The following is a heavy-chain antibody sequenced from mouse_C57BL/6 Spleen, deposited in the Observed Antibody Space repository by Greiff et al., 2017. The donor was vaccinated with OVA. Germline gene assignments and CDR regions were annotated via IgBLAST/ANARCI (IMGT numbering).Heavy chain of an antibody. Sequence: EVQLQQSGPELVKPGASVKISCKASGYSFTGYYMNWVKQSPEKSLEWIGEINPSTGGTTYNQTFKAKATLTVDKSSSTAYMQLKSLTSEDSAVYYCASSYYSNYYYAMDDWGKGTSVTVAS. J-gene: IGHJ4*01. CDR3: ASSYYSNYYYAMDD. CDR2: INPSTGGT. CDR1: GYSFTGYY. V-gene: IGHV1-42*01. D-gene: IGHD2-5*01.